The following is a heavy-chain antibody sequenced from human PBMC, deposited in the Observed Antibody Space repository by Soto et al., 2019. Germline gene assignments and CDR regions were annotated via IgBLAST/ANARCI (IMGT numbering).Heavy chain of an antibody. V-gene: IGHV3-11*06. D-gene: IGHD4-17*01. CDR1: GFTFSESF. J-gene: IGHJ6*02. CDR2: ISTKSTFT. CDR3: ARGAVSRQHFYYGFDV. Sequence: WGSLRLSCAASGFTFSESFMSWIRQAPGKGLEWVAYISTKSTFTDYAASLKGRVTVSRDNSRNALFLQLDSLRDEDTAVYFCARGAVSRQHFYYGFDVWGQGTTVTVSS.